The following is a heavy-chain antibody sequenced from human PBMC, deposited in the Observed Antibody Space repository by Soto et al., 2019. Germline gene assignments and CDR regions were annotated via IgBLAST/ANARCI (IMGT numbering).Heavy chain of an antibody. CDR2: ISSSGSTI. J-gene: IGHJ5*02. V-gene: IGHV3-11*01. CDR3: ARVLSLDSSSSVRYNWFDP. Sequence: QVQLVESGGGLVKPGGSLRLSCAASGFTFSDYYMSWIRQAPGKGLEWVSYISSSGSTIYYADSVKGRITISRDNAKNSLYLQMNSLRAEDTAVYYCARVLSLDSSSSVRYNWFDPWGQGTLVTVSS. CDR1: GFTFSDYY. D-gene: IGHD6-6*01.